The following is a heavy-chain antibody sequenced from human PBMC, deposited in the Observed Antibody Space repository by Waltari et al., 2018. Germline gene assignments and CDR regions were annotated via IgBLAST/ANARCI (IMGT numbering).Heavy chain of an antibody. D-gene: IGHD1-26*01. V-gene: IGHV4-39*07. CDR3: ARTSGSYVDY. J-gene: IGHJ4*02. Sequence: QLQLQESGPGLVKPSETLSLTCTVSGGSISSGSYYWGWIRQPPGKGLESIGYISYSGSTYYNPSLKSRVTISVDTSKNQFSLKLSSVTAADTAVYYCARTSGSYVDYWGQGTLVTVSS. CDR2: ISYSGST. CDR1: GGSISSGSYY.